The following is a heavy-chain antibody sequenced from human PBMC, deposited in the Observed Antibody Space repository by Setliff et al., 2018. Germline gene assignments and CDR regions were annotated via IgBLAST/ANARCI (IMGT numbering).Heavy chain of an antibody. Sequence: PSETLSLTCTVSGASISTYYWSWIRQPPGKGLEWIGYIYYSGSTNYNPSLKSRVTISVDTSKNQFALKLSSVTAADTAVYYCARDRGHDYGGLDIWGQGTMVTV. J-gene: IGHJ3*02. CDR1: GASISTYY. CDR3: ARDRGHDYGGLDI. V-gene: IGHV4-59*01. D-gene: IGHD4-17*01. CDR2: IYYSGST.